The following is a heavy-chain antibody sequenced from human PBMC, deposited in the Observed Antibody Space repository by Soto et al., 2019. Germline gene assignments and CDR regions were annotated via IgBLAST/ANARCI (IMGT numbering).Heavy chain of an antibody. Sequence: QVQLVESGGGVVQPGRSLRLSCAASGFTFSGYAMHWVRQAPGKGLEWVAVISYDGNNKNYADSVKGRFTISRDTSKNTLYLQMNSLRPEDTAVYYCARDQWDSSGYPYYFDYWGQGTLVTVSS. J-gene: IGHJ4*02. V-gene: IGHV3-30*14. CDR2: ISYDGNNK. CDR1: GFTFSGYA. D-gene: IGHD3-22*01. CDR3: ARDQWDSSGYPYYFDY.